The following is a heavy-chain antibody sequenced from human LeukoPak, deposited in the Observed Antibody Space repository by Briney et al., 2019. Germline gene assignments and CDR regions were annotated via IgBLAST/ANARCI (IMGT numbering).Heavy chain of an antibody. J-gene: IGHJ6*02. D-gene: IGHD6-6*01. CDR3: ARVMAARGENYYYCMDV. CDR1: GLTVTIIY. V-gene: IGHV3-66*01. CDR2: IYSGSST. Sequence: GGSQRLLCAASGLTVTIIYMSWVRHAPGKGREWLSYIYSGSSTYYADSVKGRFTISRDNSKNPRYLQMDSLRAEDPAVYYCARVMAARGENYYYCMDVWGQGTTVTVSS.